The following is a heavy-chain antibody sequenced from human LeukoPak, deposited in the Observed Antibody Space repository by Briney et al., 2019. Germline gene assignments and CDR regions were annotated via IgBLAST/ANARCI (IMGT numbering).Heavy chain of an antibody. CDR3: ARGVGRYDILTGYRPEDQFDY. V-gene: IGHV4-39*07. J-gene: IGHJ4*02. CDR1: GGSISSSSYY. Sequence: SETLSLTCTVSGGSISSSSYYWGWIRQPPGKGLEWIGSIYYSGSTYYNPSLKSRVTISVDTSKNQFSLKLSSVTAADTAVYYCARGVGRYDILTGYRPEDQFDYWGQGTLVTVSS. CDR2: IYYSGST. D-gene: IGHD3-9*01.